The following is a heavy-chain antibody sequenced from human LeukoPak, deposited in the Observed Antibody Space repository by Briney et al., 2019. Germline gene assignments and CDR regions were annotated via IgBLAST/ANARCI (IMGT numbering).Heavy chain of an antibody. D-gene: IGHD6-13*01. CDR3: ARVLSSSPWVHLWY. CDR1: GYTFTGYY. Sequence: GASVKVSCKASGYTFTGYYMHWVRQAPGQGLEWMGWINPNSGGTNYAQKFQGRVTVTRDTSISTAYMELSRPRSDVTAVYYCARVLSSSPWVHLWYWGQGTLVTVSS. CDR2: INPNSGGT. J-gene: IGHJ4*02. V-gene: IGHV1-2*02.